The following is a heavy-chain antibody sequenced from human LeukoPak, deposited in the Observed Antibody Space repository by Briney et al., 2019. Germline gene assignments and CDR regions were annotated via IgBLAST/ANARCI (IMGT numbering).Heavy chain of an antibody. CDR2: IYTSGST. CDR1: GGSISSGSYY. V-gene: IGHV4-61*02. J-gene: IGHJ4*02. CDR3: ARDRGYYFDY. Sequence: SETLSLTCTVSGGSISSGSYYWSWIRQPAGKGLEWIGRIYTSGSTNYNPSLKSRVTISVDTSKNQFSLKLSSVTAADTAVYYCARDRGYYFDYWGQGTLVTVSS.